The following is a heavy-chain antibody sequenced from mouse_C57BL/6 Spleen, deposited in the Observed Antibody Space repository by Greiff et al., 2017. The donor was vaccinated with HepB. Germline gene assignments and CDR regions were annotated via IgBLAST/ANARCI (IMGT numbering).Heavy chain of an antibody. V-gene: IGHV1-15*01. Sequence: VKLVESGAELVRPGASVTLSCKASGYTFTDYEMHWVKQTPVHGLEWIGAIDPDTGGTAYNQKFKGKAILTADKSSSTAYMELRSLTSEDSAVYYCTRRGGSYAMDYWGQGTSVTVSS. J-gene: IGHJ4*01. CDR2: IDPDTGGT. CDR3: TRRGGSYAMDY. CDR1: GYTFTDYE.